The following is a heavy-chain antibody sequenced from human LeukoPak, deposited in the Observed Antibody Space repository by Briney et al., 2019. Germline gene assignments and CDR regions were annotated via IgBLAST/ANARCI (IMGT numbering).Heavy chain of an antibody. V-gene: IGHV1-69*05. CDR3: ATHKSSSWRNNWFDP. CDR2: IIPIFGTA. CDR1: GGTFNTYA. Sequence: SVKVSCKASGGTFNTYAISRVRQAPGQGLEWMGRIIPIFGTANYAQKFQGRVTITTDESTSTAYMELSSLRSEDTAVYYCATHKSSSWRNNWFDPWGQGTLVTVSS. D-gene: IGHD6-13*01. J-gene: IGHJ5*02.